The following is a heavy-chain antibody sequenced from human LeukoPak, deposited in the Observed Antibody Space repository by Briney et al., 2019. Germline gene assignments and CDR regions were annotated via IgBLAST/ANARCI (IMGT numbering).Heavy chain of an antibody. Sequence: ASVKVCCKASGYTFTSYGISWVRQAPGQGLEWMGWISAYNGNTNYAQKLQGRVTMTIDTSTSTAYMELRSLRSDDTAVYYCARDSIRLSPAPRYEFDYWGQGTLVTVSS. D-gene: IGHD3-3*01. CDR2: ISAYNGNT. CDR3: ARDSIRLSPAPRYEFDY. CDR1: GYTFTSYG. V-gene: IGHV1-18*01. J-gene: IGHJ4*02.